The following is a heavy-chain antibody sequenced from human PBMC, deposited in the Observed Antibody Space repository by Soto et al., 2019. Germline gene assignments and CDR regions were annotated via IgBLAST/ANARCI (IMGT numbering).Heavy chain of an antibody. Sequence: GASVKVSCKASGYTFTSYGISWVRQAPGQGLEWMGWISAYNGNTNYAQKLQGRVTMTTDTSTSTAYMELRSLRSDDAAVYYCARDRVVPAARGYWFDPWGQGTLVTVSS. D-gene: IGHD2-2*01. J-gene: IGHJ5*02. CDR2: ISAYNGNT. V-gene: IGHV1-18*01. CDR3: ARDRVVPAARGYWFDP. CDR1: GYTFTSYG.